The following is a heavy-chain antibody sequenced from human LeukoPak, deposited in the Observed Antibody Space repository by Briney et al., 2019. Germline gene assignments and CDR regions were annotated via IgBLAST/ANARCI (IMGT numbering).Heavy chain of an antibody. V-gene: IGHV4-34*01. J-gene: IGHJ4*02. CDR1: GGSFSGYY. D-gene: IGHD3-10*01. CDR2: INHGGST. Sequence: SETLSLTCAVYGGSFSGYYWSWIRQPPGKGLEWIGEINHGGSTNYNPSLKSRVTISVDTSKNQFSLKLSSVTAADTAVYYCARGREYYGSGSYRYFDYWGQGTLVTVSS. CDR3: ARGREYYGSGSYRYFDY.